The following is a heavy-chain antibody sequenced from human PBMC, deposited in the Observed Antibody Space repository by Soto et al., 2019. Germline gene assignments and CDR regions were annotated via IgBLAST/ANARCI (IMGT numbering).Heavy chain of an antibody. CDR3: ARARATIAAAAIFDC. J-gene: IGHJ4*02. Sequence: PSVPKSLTCAVAGGTIINSSWWSRIKKTPGKGLEWIGEVYRTGSTNYNPSLESRLTISVDKSKNQFSLKLTSVTAADTAVYYCARARATIAAAAIFDCWGQGTLVTISS. D-gene: IGHD6-13*01. V-gene: IGHV4-4*02. CDR2: VYRTGST. CDR1: GGTIINSSW.